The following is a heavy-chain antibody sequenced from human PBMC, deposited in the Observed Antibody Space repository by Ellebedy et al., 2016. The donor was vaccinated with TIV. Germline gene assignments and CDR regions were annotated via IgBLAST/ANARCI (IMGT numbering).Heavy chain of an antibody. CDR1: GGSISSADYY. CDR2: IHYTAST. CDR3: VGRSVGEDYYYYGMDV. Sequence: SETLSLTXSVSGGSISSADYYWSWIRQPPGRGLEWIGYIHYTASTYYNPSLKSRVTISVDRSKNQFSLKLSSVTAADTAVYYCVGRSVGEDYYYYGMDVWGQGTTVTVSS. V-gene: IGHV4-30-4*01. J-gene: IGHJ6*02. D-gene: IGHD3-10*01.